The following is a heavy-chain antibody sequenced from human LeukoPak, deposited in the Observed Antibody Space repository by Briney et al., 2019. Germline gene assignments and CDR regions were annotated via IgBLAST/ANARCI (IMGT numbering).Heavy chain of an antibody. CDR1: GYSISSGYY. V-gene: IGHV4-38-2*01. J-gene: IGHJ6*03. CDR2: IYHSGST. CDR3: ARAYDFWSGYPYYYMDV. D-gene: IGHD3-3*01. Sequence: PSETLSLTCAVSGYSISSGYYWGWIRQPPGKGLEWIGRIYHSGSTYYNPSLKSRVTISVDTSKNQFSLKLSSVTAADTAVYYCARAYDFWSGYPYYYMDVWGKGTTVTVSS.